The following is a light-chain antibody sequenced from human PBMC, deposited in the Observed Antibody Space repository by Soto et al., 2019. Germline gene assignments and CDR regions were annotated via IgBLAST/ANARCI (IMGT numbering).Light chain of an antibody. CDR1: QSVSNNY. J-gene: IGKJ1*01. V-gene: IGKV3D-20*02. CDR3: QQRSNWSPWT. CDR2: GAS. Sequence: EIVLTQTPGTLSLSPGERATLSCRAIQSVSNNYLAWYQQKPGQSPRLLIYGASSRATGIPDRFSGSGSGTDFTLTISSLEPEDLAVYYCQQRSNWSPWTFGQGTKVDIK.